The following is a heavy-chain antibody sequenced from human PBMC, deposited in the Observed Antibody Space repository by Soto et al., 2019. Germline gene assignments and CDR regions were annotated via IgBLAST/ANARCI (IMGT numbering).Heavy chain of an antibody. V-gene: IGHV4-4*02. J-gene: IGHJ6*01. CDR1: GGFIISTNW. CDR2: ILHSGHT. CDR3: ASIPGAMDV. Sequence: KPSETLSLTCAVFGGFIISTNWWSWVRQTPGKGLEWIGQILHSGHTNYNPSLKSRVTMSVDKSKNQLSLKLASVSAADTAVYYCASIPGAMDVWGQGITVTVSS.